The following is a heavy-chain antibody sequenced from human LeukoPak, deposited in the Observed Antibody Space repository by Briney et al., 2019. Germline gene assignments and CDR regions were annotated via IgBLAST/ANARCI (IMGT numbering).Heavy chain of an antibody. CDR2: MNPNSGNT. CDR3: ARGGGLNCGGDCYLFDY. D-gene: IGHD2-21*02. Sequence: ASVKVSCKASGYTFTSYDINWVRQATGQGLEWMGWMNPNSGNTGYAQKFQGRVTITRNTSISTAYMELSSLRSEDTAVYYCARGGGLNCGGDCYLFDYWGQGTLVTVSS. CDR1: GYTFTSYD. V-gene: IGHV1-8*03. J-gene: IGHJ4*02.